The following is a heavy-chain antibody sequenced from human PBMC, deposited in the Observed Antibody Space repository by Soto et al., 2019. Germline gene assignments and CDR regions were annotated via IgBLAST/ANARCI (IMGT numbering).Heavy chain of an antibody. CDR3: ASPEPYSSSSYYMDV. J-gene: IGHJ6*03. CDR1: GGSISSSSYY. D-gene: IGHD6-6*01. V-gene: IGHV4-39*01. Sequence: QLQLQESGPGLVKPSETLSLTCTVSGGSISSSSYYWGWIRQPPGKGLEWIGSIYYSGSTYYNPSLKSRVTISVDTSKNQFSLKLSSVTAADTAVYYCASPEPYSSSSYYMDVWGKGTTVTVSS. CDR2: IYYSGST.